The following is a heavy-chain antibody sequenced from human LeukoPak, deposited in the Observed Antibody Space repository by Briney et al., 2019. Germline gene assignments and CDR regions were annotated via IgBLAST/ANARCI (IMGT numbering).Heavy chain of an antibody. V-gene: IGHV3-7*03. CDR1: GFTFGDYA. CDR2: INQDGTEK. CDR3: ARGGLSIMGY. Sequence: GGSLRLSCTASGFTFGDYAMSWVRQAPGEGLEWVAKINQDGTEKAYVDSVRGRFTISRDNAKNSLFLQMNSLRAEDTAVYFCARGGLSIMGYWGQGTLVTVSS. J-gene: IGHJ4*02. D-gene: IGHD2/OR15-2a*01.